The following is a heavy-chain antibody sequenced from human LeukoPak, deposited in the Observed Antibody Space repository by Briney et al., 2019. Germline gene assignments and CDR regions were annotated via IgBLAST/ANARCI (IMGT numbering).Heavy chain of an antibody. D-gene: IGHD3-10*01. CDR2: LSGSSTYI. CDR1: GFTFSSYS. J-gene: IGHJ5*01. Sequence: PGGSLRLSCAASGFTFSSYSINWVRQAPGKGLEWLSSLSGSSTYIYYADSVKGRFSISRDNAKNSLYLQMDSLRAEDTAVYYCAKEGAYPIITYDSWGQGALVTVSS. CDR3: AKEGAYPIITYDS. V-gene: IGHV3-21*06.